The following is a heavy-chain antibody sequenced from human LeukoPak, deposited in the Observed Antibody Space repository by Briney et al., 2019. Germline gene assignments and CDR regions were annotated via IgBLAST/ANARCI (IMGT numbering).Heavy chain of an antibody. CDR2: IIPILGIA. CDR3: ARGYSGYDFGC. J-gene: IGHJ4*02. V-gene: IGHV1-69*02. D-gene: IGHD5-12*01. CDR1: GGTFSSYT. Sequence: SVKVSCKASGGTFSSYTISWVRQAPGQGLEWMGRIIPILGIANYAQKFQGRVTITADKSTSTAYMELSSLRSEDTAVYYCARGYSGYDFGCWGQGTLVTVSS.